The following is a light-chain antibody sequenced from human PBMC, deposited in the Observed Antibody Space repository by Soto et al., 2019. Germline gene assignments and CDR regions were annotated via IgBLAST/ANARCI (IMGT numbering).Light chain of an antibody. Sequence: QSVLTQPPSVSGAPGQRVTISCTGSSSNIGAGFDVHWYQQLPGTAPKLLIYANTYRPSGVPDRFSGSKSGNTASLTISGLQAEDEADYYCCSYAGSFLFGGGTKLTVL. CDR3: CSYAGSFL. V-gene: IGLV1-40*01. CDR1: SSNIGAGFD. J-gene: IGLJ2*01. CDR2: ANT.